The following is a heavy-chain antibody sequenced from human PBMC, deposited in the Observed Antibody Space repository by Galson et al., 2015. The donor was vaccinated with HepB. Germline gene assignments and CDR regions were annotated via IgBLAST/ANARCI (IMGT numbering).Heavy chain of an antibody. CDR3: ARSYYTRLSYFDY. D-gene: IGHD1-26*01. CDR2: IKQDGSEK. Sequence: SLRLSCAASGFTFSHYWMNWVRQAPGKGLEWVANIKQDGSEKYYVDSVKGRFTISRDNAKNSLYLQLSSLRAEDTAVYYCARSYYTRLSYFDYWGQGTLVTVSS. V-gene: IGHV3-7*01. J-gene: IGHJ4*02. CDR1: GFTFSHYW.